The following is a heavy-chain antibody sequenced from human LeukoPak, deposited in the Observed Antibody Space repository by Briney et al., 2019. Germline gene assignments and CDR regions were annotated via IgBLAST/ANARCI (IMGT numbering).Heavy chain of an antibody. J-gene: IGHJ6*02. V-gene: IGHV3-30*02. CDR2: IRYDGSNK. CDR1: GFTFSSSG. Sequence: GGSLRLSCAASGFTFSSSGMHWVRQAPGKGLEWVAFIRYDGSNKYYADSVKGRFTISRDNSKNTLYLQMNSLRAEDTAVYYCARDLVRFGTYGMDVWGQGTTVTVSS. D-gene: IGHD3-10*01. CDR3: ARDLVRFGTYGMDV.